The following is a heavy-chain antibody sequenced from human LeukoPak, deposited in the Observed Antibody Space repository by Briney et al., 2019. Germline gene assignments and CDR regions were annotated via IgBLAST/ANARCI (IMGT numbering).Heavy chain of an antibody. Sequence: ASVKVSCKASGYTFTGYGISWVRQAPGQGLEWMGWITTYNGNTNFAQKVQGRVTMTTDTSTSTAYMELRSLRSDDMAVYYCARCILATCRYLPSFDFWGQGTLVTVSS. CDR1: GYTFTGYG. V-gene: IGHV1-18*03. J-gene: IGHJ4*02. CDR3: ARCILATCRYLPSFDF. CDR2: ITTYNGNT. D-gene: IGHD3-3*02.